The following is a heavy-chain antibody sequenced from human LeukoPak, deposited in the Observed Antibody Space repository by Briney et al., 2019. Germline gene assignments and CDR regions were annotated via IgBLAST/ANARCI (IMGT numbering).Heavy chain of an antibody. D-gene: IGHD1-26*01. CDR2: MYHTGSS. V-gene: IGHV4-61*08. CDR3: AGDQGGSAHRHAFDI. J-gene: IGHJ3*02. CDR1: GGSVDTIDYD. Sequence: SETLSLTCTVSGGSVDTIDYDWSWIRQPPGKGLEGIGYMYHTGSSIYSPSLKSRLTISVDTSKNQFTLNLSSMTAADTAVYYCAGDQGGSAHRHAFDIWGQGTLVTVSS.